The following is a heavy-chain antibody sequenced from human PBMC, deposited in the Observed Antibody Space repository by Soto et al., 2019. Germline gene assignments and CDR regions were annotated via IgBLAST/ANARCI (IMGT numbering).Heavy chain of an antibody. CDR1: GFTVNSNY. J-gene: IGHJ4*02. Sequence: PGGSLRLSCAASGFTVNSNYMSWVRQAPGKGLEWVSIIYPGGSTYYADSVKGRFTISRDNSKNTLYLQVNSLRAEDTAVYYCARAGTSSSWNYFNYWGQGTLVTVSS. CDR2: IYPGGST. D-gene: IGHD6-13*01. V-gene: IGHV3-53*01. CDR3: ARAGTSSSWNYFNY.